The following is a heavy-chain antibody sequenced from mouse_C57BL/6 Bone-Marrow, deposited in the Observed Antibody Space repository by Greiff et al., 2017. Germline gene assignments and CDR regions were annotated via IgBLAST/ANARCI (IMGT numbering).Heavy chain of an antibody. V-gene: IGHV1-69*01. CDR3: ARDGYYGSSWYFDV. D-gene: IGHD1-1*01. J-gene: IGHJ1*03. Sequence: QVQLQQPGAELVMPGASVKLSCKASGYTFTSYWMHWVKQRPGQGLEWIGELDPSDSYTNYNQKFKGKSTLTVDKSSSTAYMQLSSLTSEDSAVYYCARDGYYGSSWYFDVWGTGTTVTVSA. CDR2: LDPSDSYT. CDR1: GYTFTSYW.